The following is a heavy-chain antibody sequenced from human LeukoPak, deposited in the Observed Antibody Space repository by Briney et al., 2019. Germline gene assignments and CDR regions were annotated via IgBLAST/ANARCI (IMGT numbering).Heavy chain of an antibody. CDR1: GGSISSGGYS. V-gene: IGHV4-30-2*01. Sequence: SETLSLTCAVSGGSISSGGYSWSWIRQPPGKGLERIGYIYHSGSTYYNPSLKSRVTISVDRSKNQFSLKLSSVTAADTAVYYCAREVLDSSGYYSSWYFDLWGRGTLVTVSS. CDR2: IYHSGST. J-gene: IGHJ2*01. CDR3: AREVLDSSGYYSSWYFDL. D-gene: IGHD3-22*01.